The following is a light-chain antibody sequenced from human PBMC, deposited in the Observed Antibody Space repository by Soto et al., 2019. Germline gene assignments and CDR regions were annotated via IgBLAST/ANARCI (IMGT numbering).Light chain of an antibody. CDR2: WAS. J-gene: IGKJ1*01. CDR3: QQSYSSPLT. V-gene: IGKV4-1*01. CDR1: QSLLYSSNNKNY. Sequence: DIVMTQSPDSLAVSLGERATINCKSSQSLLYSSNNKNYLAWYQQKPGQPPKLLIYWASTRESGVPDRFSGSGSGTDFTLTISSLQAEDVAVYYCQQSYSSPLTFGQGTKVEI.